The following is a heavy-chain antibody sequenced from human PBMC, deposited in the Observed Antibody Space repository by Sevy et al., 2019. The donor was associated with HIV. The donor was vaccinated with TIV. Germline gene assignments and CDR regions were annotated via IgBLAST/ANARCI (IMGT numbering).Heavy chain of an antibody. CDR2: ILYSGST. V-gene: IGHV4-59*01. CDR3: ARLVPGDNWFDP. CDR1: GDSMNTYY. Sequence: SETLSLTCTVTGDSMNTYYWAWIRQPPGKSLEWVGYILYSGSTEYSPSLKSRVTMALDKSKNEVSLRLSSVTAADTAVSYSARLVPGDNWFDPWGQGRLVTVSS. D-gene: IGHD2-8*02. J-gene: IGHJ5*02.